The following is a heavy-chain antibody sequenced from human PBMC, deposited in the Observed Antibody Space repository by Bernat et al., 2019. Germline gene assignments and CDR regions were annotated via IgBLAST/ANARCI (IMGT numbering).Heavy chain of an antibody. Sequence: QVQLVESGGGVVQPGRSLRLSCAASGFTFSSYAMHWVRQAPGKGLEWVAVISYDGSNKYYADSVKGRFTISRDNSKNTLYLQMNSLRAEDTAVYYCARDRGVVPAAYYMDVWGKGTTVTVSS. D-gene: IGHD2-2*01. CDR1: GFTFSSYA. V-gene: IGHV3-30-3*01. J-gene: IGHJ6*03. CDR2: ISYDGSNK. CDR3: ARDRGVVPAAYYMDV.